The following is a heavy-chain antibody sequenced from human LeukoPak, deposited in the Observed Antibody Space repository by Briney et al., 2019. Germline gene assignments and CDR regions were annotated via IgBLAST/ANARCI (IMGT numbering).Heavy chain of an antibody. CDR1: GFTFSSYW. D-gene: IGHD3-22*01. CDR3: ASDPGYYYDSSAYYYSY. V-gene: IGHV3-7*01. J-gene: IGHJ4*01. Sequence: GGSLRLSCAASGFTFSSYWMSWVRQAPGKGLKWVANIKQDGSEKYYVDSVKGRFTISRDNAKNPLYLQMNSLRADDTAAYSCASDPGYYYDSSAYYYSYSAHGPLVTVSS. CDR2: IKQDGSEK.